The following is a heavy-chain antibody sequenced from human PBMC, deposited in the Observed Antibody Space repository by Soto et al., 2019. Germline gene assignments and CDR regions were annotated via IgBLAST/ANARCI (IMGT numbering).Heavy chain of an antibody. CDR2: MNPDSGDT. J-gene: IGHJ4*02. V-gene: IGHV1-8*01. CDR3: VRQPGGVATPGDDY. CDR1: GYPFDSFD. Sequence: QVQLVQSGAEVKKPGASVKVSCEASGYPFDSFDINWVRQAAGQGLEWMGWMNPDSGDTAVAQRFQDRIIMTRTTSTSTAYMELNRLTPDDSAVYVCVRQPGGVATPGDDYWGQGTLVTVSS. D-gene: IGHD2-15*01.